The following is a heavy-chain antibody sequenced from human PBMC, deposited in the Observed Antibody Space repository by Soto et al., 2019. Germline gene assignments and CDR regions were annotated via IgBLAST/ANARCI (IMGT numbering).Heavy chain of an antibody. CDR2: ISGSDDTT. CDR1: GFTFSTYT. D-gene: IGHD3-10*01. Sequence: PGGSLRLSCAASGFTFSTYTMNWVRQAPGKGLEWVAAISGSDDTTYYADSVKGRFTISRDNSKNTLYLQMNSLRAEDTAVYYCTKDSRVTMVRGVIIPPGYWGQGTLVTVSS. CDR3: TKDSRVTMVRGVIIPPGY. J-gene: IGHJ4*02. V-gene: IGHV3-23*01.